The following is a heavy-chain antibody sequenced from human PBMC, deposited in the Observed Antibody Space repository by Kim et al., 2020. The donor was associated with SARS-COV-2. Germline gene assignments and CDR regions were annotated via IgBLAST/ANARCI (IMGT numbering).Heavy chain of an antibody. J-gene: IGHJ4*02. D-gene: IGHD6-6*01. CDR3: ARWGIAARGDY. V-gene: IGHV1-18*01. Sequence: TNYAQKRQGRVTMTTDTSTSTAYMELRSLRSDDTAVYYCARWGIAARGDYWGQGTLVTVSS. CDR2: T.